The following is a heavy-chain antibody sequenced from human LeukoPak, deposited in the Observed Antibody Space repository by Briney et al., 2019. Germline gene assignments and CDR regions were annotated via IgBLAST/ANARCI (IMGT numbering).Heavy chain of an antibody. V-gene: IGHV3-30*04. CDR2: ISYDGTNK. J-gene: IGHJ4*02. CDR1: GFTFSSFA. Sequence: GGSLRLSCAASGFTFSSFAIHWVRQAPGKGLEWVAVISYDGTNKYYAESVKGRFTISRDNSKNTLDLQMNSLKTEDTAVYYCARDFDSSGWFGPPIDYWGQGTLVTVSS. CDR3: ARDFDSSGWFGPPIDY. D-gene: IGHD6-19*01.